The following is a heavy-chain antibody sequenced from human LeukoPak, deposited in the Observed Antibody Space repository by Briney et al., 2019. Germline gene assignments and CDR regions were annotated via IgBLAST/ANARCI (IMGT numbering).Heavy chain of an antibody. CDR1: VFTFSSYW. V-gene: IGHV3-74*01. CDR2: INSDGSST. Sequence: GGSLRLSCAASVFTFSSYWMHWVRQAPGKGLVWVSRINSDGSSTSYADSVKGRFTISRDNAKNTLYLQMNSLRAEDTSVYYCARDWNTRSSYENLFEYWGQGSLVTVSS. J-gene: IGHJ4*02. D-gene: IGHD1-26*01. CDR3: ARDWNTRSSYENLFEY.